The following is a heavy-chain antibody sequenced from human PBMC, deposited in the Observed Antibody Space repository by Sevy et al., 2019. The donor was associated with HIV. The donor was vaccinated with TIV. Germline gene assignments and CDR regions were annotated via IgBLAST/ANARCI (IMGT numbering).Heavy chain of an antibody. CDR1: GFTFSSYA. Sequence: GGSLRLSCAASGFTFSSYAMSWVRQAPGKGLEWVSAISGSGGSTYYADSVKGRFTISRDNSKNTLYLQMNSLRAEDTAVYYCANLRCYSNYRYFQHWGQGTLVTVSS. V-gene: IGHV3-23*01. CDR3: ANLRCYSNYRYFQH. CDR2: ISGSGGST. J-gene: IGHJ1*01. D-gene: IGHD4-4*01.